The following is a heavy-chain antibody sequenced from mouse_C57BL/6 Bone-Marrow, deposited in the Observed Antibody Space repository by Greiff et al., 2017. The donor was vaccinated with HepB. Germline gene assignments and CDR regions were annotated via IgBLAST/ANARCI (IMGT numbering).Heavy chain of an antibody. CDR1: GFTFSDYY. J-gene: IGHJ1*03. V-gene: IGHV5-12*01. CDR2: ISNGGGST. CDR3: ARDYYDPTGYFDV. Sequence: EVQLVESGGGLVQPGGSLKLSCAASGFTFSDYYMYWVRQTPEKRLEWVAYISNGGGSTYYPDTVKGRFTISRDNAKNTLYLQMSRLKSEDTAMYYCARDYYDPTGYFDVWGTGTTVTVSS. D-gene: IGHD2-4*01.